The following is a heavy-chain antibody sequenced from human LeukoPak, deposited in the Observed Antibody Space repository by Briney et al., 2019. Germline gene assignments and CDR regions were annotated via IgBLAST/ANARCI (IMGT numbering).Heavy chain of an antibody. D-gene: IGHD2-15*01. CDR2: IYTSGST. CDR1: GGSISSYY. CDR3: ARARLGYCSGGSCPGMFDY. Sequence: PSETLSLTCTVPGGSISSYYWSWIREPAGKGLDWIGRIYTSGSTNYNPSLKSRVTMSVDTSKNQFSLKLSSVTAADPAVYYCARARLGYCSGGSCPGMFDYWGQGTLVTVSS. V-gene: IGHV4-4*07. J-gene: IGHJ4*02.